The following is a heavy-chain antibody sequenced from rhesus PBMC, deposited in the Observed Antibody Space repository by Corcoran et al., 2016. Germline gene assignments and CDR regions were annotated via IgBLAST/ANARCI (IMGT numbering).Heavy chain of an antibody. CDR3: ARDLIYSNYDYFDY. Sequence: QVQLQESGPGLVKPSETLSLTCAVSGGSVSSSNWWSWIRQPPGKGLEWIGYISGSSGSTYYNPSLKSRVTISTDTSKNQFSLKLSSVTAADTAVYYCARDLIYSNYDYFDYWG. CDR1: GGSVSSSNW. D-gene: IGHD4-23*01. J-gene: IGHJ4*01. CDR2: ISGSSGST. V-gene: IGHV4-65*01.